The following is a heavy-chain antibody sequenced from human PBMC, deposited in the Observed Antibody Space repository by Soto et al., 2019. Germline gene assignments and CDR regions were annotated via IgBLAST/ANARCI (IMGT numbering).Heavy chain of an antibody. D-gene: IGHD3-10*01. CDR1: GGSISSDY. J-gene: IGHJ4*02. Sequence: ETLSLTCTVSGGSISSDYWSWIRQPPGKGLEWIGYIYYSGSTNYNPSLKSRVTISVDTSKNQFSLKLNSMTAADTAVYYCARHNYGSGSTYFDYWGQGSLVTVSS. V-gene: IGHV4-59*08. CDR2: IYYSGST. CDR3: ARHNYGSGSTYFDY.